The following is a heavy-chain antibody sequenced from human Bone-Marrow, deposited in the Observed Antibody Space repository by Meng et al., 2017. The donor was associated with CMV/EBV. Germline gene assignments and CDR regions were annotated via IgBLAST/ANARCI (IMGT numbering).Heavy chain of an antibody. D-gene: IGHD6-6*01. CDR3: ARVIKKYSSSSGYFDY. V-gene: IGHV1-18*01. J-gene: IGHJ4*03. Sequence: ASVKVSCKASGYTFTSYGISWVRQAPGQGLEWMGWISAYNGNTNYAQKLQGRVTMTTDTSTSTAYMELRSLRSDDTAVYYCARVIKKYSSSSGYFDYWGHGTLVTVSS. CDR1: GYTFTSYG. CDR2: ISAYNGNT.